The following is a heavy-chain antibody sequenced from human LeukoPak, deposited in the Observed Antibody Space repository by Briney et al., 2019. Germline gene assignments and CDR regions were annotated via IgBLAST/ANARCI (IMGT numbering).Heavy chain of an antibody. D-gene: IGHD3-3*01. V-gene: IGHV4-34*01. CDR3: ARGDYDFWSGGYYFDY. CDR2: INHSGST. CDR1: GGSFSGYY. Sequence: PSETLSLTCAVYGGSFSGYYWSWIRQPPGKGLEWIGEINHSGSTNYNPPLKSRVTISVDTSKNQFSLKLSSVTAADTAVYYCARGDYDFWSGGYYFDYWGQGTLVTVSS. J-gene: IGHJ4*02.